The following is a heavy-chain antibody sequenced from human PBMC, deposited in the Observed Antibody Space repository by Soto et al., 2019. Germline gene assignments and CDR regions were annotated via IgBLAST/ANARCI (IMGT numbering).Heavy chain of an antibody. V-gene: IGHV4-39*01. D-gene: IGHD6-19*01. CDR1: GGSISSSSYY. J-gene: IGHJ4*02. CDR3: ARIVVAGTDY. CDR2: IYYSGST. Sequence: PSETLSLTCTVSGGSISSSSYYWGWIRQPPGKGLEWIGSIYYSGSTYYNPSLKSRVTISVDTSKNQFSLKLSSVTAADTAVYYCARIVVAGTDYWGQGTLVTVSS.